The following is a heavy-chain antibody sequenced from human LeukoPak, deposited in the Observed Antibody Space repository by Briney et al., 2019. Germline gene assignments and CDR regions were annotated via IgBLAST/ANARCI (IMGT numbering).Heavy chain of an antibody. CDR2: INSDGSST. V-gene: IGHV3-74*01. Sequence: GGSLRLSCAASGFTFSSCWMHWVRQAPGKGLVWVSRINSDGSSTSYADSVKGRFTISRDNAKNTLYLQMNSLRAEDTAVYYCAREDYYDSSGYYCYWGQGTLVTVSS. D-gene: IGHD3-22*01. CDR1: GFTFSSCW. J-gene: IGHJ4*02. CDR3: AREDYYDSSGYYCY.